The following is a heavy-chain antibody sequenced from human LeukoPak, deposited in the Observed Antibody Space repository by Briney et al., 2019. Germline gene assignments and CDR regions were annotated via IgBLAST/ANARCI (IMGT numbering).Heavy chain of an antibody. CDR3: ARLPAKGYDFWSGYYHDAFDI. V-gene: IGHV4-61*02. D-gene: IGHD3-3*01. Sequence: SQTLSLTCTVSGGSINSGTNYWSWIRQPAGKGLEWIGRVYTSGSTYYNPSLKSRVTISVDTSKNQFSLKLSSVTAADTAVYYCARLPAKGYDFWSGYYHDAFDIWGQGTMVTVSS. CDR2: VYTSGST. J-gene: IGHJ3*02. CDR1: GGSINSGTNY.